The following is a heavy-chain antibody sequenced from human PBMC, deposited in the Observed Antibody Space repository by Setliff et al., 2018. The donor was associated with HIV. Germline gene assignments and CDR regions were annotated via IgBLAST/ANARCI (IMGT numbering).Heavy chain of an antibody. V-gene: IGHV4-59*11. CDR1: GGSIRSHY. CDR2: VYYRAKTGATT. Sequence: KPSETLSLTCSVSGGSIRSHYWSWIRQAPGKGLQWIGNVYYRAKTGATTDHNPSLRSRISISLDVSKNQLPLRLRSVTAADTAIYYCARDVAPPLAGDVWSGNGLWGQGTQVTV. D-gene: IGHD3-3*01. J-gene: IGHJ4*02. CDR3: ARDVAPPLAGDVWSGNGL.